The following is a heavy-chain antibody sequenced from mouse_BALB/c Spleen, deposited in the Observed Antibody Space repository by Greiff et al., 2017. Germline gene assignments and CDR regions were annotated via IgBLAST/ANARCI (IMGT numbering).Heavy chain of an antibody. CDR1: GYTFTSYW. CDR3: TNDYDAWFAY. CDR2: IYPGNSDT. Sequence: EVQLQQSGTVLARPGASVKMSCKASGYTFTSYWMHWVKQRPGQGLEWIGAIYPGNSDTSYNQKFKGKAKLTAVTSTSTAYMELSSLTNEDSAVYYCTNDYDAWFAYWGQGTLVTVSA. D-gene: IGHD2-4*01. J-gene: IGHJ3*01. V-gene: IGHV1-5*01.